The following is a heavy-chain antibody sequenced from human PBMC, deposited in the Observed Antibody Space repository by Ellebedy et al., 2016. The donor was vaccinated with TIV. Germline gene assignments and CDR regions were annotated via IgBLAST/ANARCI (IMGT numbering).Heavy chain of an antibody. V-gene: IGHV3-74*01. CDR1: GFTFSSYW. J-gene: IGHJ4*02. CDR2: INSDGTAT. CDR3: ARRSSGYCVGVKCTTDFDY. D-gene: IGHD2-2*03. Sequence: GGSLRLXCAASGFTFSSYWMHWVRQAPGKGLVWVSRINSDGTATTYADSVKGRFTISRDNTKNTLYLQMNSLRAEDTGVYYCARRSSGYCVGVKCTTDFDYWGQGTLVTVSS.